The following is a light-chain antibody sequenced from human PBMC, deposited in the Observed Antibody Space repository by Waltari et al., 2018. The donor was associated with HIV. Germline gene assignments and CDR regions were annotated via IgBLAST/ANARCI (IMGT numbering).Light chain of an antibody. Sequence: QAVVTQEPSLTVSTGGTVTLTCGSSTGAVTSGHSPYWFQRRPGQAPRTLIHDTSNKHAWTPARFSGSLLGGKAALTLSGAQPEDEAEYYCLLSYGGPRVFGGGTKLTVL. CDR3: LLSYGGPRV. CDR2: DTS. CDR1: TGAVTSGHS. V-gene: IGLV7-46*01. J-gene: IGLJ2*01.